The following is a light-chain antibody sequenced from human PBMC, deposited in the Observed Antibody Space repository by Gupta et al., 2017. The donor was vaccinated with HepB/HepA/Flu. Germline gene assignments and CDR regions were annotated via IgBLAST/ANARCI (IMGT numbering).Light chain of an antibody. Sequence: DIQMTQSPSSLCASVGDRVTITCRASQSISSYLNWYQQKPGKAPNLLIYAASSLQSGVPSRFSGSGSGTDFTLTISSLQPEDFATYYCQQSYSTPPTFGQGTKVEIK. J-gene: IGKJ1*01. V-gene: IGKV1-39*01. CDR1: QSISSY. CDR2: AAS. CDR3: QQSYSTPPT.